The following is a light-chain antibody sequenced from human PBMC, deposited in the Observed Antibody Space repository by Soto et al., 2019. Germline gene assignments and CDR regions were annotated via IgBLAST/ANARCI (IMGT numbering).Light chain of an antibody. J-gene: IGLJ2*01. CDR3: QSYDSSLSGSV. Sequence: QSVLTQPPSVSGAPGQRVTISCIGSSSNIGAGYDVHWYQQLPGTAPKLLIYGNNNRPSGVPDRFSGSKSGTSASLAITGLQAEDEADYYCQSYDSSLSGSVFGGGTKVTVL. V-gene: IGLV1-40*01. CDR2: GNN. CDR1: SSNIGAGYD.